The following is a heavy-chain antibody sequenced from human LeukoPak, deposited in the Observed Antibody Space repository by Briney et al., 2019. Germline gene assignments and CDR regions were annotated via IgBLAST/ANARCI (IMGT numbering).Heavy chain of an antibody. Sequence: PPGKXXXXXXXIXHXGSTNYNPSLDSRVTISVDTSKNQFSLKLSSVTAADTAVYYCARGTIVVVPAAKRRHNWFDPWGQGTLVTVSS. D-gene: IGHD2-2*01. J-gene: IGHJ5*02. CDR2: IXHXGST. CDR3: ARGTIVVVPAAKRRHNWFDP. V-gene: IGHV4-34*01.